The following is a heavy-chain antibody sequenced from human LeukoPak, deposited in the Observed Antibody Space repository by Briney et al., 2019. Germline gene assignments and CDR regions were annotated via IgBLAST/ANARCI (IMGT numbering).Heavy chain of an antibody. Sequence: GGSLRLSCAASGFTFSSYAMSWVRQAPGKGLEWVSAISGSGGSTYYADSVKGRFTISRDNSKNTLYLQMNSLRAEDTAVYYCARDVVGATYFDWGQGALVTVSS. CDR1: GFTFSSYA. V-gene: IGHV3-23*01. D-gene: IGHD1-26*01. CDR2: ISGSGGST. CDR3: ARDVVGATYFD. J-gene: IGHJ4*02.